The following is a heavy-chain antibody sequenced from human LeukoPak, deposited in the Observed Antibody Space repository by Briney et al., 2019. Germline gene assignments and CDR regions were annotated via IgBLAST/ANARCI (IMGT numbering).Heavy chain of an antibody. CDR1: GFSFSRSW. Sequence: GGSLRLSCAASGFSFSRSWMSWVRQAPGKGLEWVSYISSDSSTIYYVDSVKGRFTISRDNAKNSLYLQMNSLRDEDTAMYYCARDEDAFGGQGTLVTVSS. CDR3: ARDEDAF. CDR2: ISSDSSTI. V-gene: IGHV3-48*02. J-gene: IGHJ4*02.